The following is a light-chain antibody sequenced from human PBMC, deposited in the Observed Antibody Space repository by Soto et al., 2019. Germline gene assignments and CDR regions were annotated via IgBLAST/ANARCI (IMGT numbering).Light chain of an antibody. Sequence: DVVMTQSPLSLPVTLGQPASISCRSTQSLVYDDGDTYLNWFQQRPGQSPRRLIYKVSNRDSGVPDRFSGSGSGTDFTLEISRVEAEDVGVYYCMQGTHWPLSFGPGTRLEIK. J-gene: IGKJ5*01. V-gene: IGKV2-30*01. CDR3: MQGTHWPLS. CDR2: KVS. CDR1: QSLVYDDGDTY.